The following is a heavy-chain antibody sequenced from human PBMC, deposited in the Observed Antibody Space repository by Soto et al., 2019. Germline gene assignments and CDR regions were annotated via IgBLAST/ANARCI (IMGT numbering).Heavy chain of an antibody. D-gene: IGHD6-6*01. J-gene: IGHJ6*02. CDR2: TFYRSKWYS. CDR3: ARDGGGYSTSFDMDV. Sequence: PSQTLSLTCAISGDSVSSNSGAWSWIRQSPSRGLEWLGRTFYRSKWYSDYAVSLRGRITINSDTSKNQFSPQLNSVTPEDTAIYFCARDGGGYSTSFDMDVWGQGTPVTSP. CDR1: GDSVSSNSGA. V-gene: IGHV6-1*01.